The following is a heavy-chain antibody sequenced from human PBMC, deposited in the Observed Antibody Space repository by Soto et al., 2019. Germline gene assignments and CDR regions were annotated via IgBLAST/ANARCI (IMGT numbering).Heavy chain of an antibody. CDR1: GFTFTKYW. V-gene: IGHV3-23*01. CDR3: APRNWFDP. Sequence: PGGSLRLSSAASGFTFTKYWMHWVRQAPGKGLEWVSRISSNGGSTYYADSVKGRFTISRDNSKNTLYLQMNSLRAEDTAVYYCAPRNWFDPWGQGTLVTVSS. J-gene: IGHJ5*02. CDR2: ISSNGGST.